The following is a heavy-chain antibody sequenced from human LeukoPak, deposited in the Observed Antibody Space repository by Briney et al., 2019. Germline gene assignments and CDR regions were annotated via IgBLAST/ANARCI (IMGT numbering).Heavy chain of an antibody. J-gene: IGHJ4*02. Sequence: ASVKVSCKASGYTFTSYYMHWVRQAPGQGLEWMGIINPSGGSTSYAQKFQGRVTMTRDTSTSTVYMELSSLRSEDTAVYYCARSRRDIVVVPAVYFDYWAREPWSPSPQ. CDR3: ARSRRDIVVVPAVYFDY. D-gene: IGHD2-2*01. CDR1: GYTFTSYY. CDR2: INPSGGST. V-gene: IGHV1-46*01.